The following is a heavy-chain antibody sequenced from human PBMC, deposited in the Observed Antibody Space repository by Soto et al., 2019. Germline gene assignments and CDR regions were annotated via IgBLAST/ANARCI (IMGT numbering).Heavy chain of an antibody. V-gene: IGHV4-39*01. CDR1: GGSISSSSYY. Sequence: QLQLQESGPGLVKPSETLSLTCTVSGGSISSSSYYWGWIRQPPGKGLEWIGSIYYSGSTYYNPSLKSRVTISVDTSKNQFSLKLSSVTAADTAVYYCARLPGYCSSTSCPAGAFDIRGQGTMVTVSS. D-gene: IGHD2-2*03. CDR2: IYYSGST. CDR3: ARLPGYCSSTSCPAGAFDI. J-gene: IGHJ3*02.